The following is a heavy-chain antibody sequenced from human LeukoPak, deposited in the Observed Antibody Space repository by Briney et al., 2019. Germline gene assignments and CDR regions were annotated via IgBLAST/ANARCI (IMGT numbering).Heavy chain of an antibody. D-gene: IGHD2-21*02. Sequence: GGSLSLSSAASGFSVSNYYMSWVRPPPGKGLEWVSVMYTGGGRYYVDSVKGRFTISRDNSKNTVFLQMNSLRVEDTALYYCTRGQSYCGADCYSDWGQGTLVTVSS. CDR3: TRGQSYCGADCYSD. J-gene: IGHJ4*02. CDR1: GFSVSNYY. CDR2: MYTGGGR. V-gene: IGHV3-66*01.